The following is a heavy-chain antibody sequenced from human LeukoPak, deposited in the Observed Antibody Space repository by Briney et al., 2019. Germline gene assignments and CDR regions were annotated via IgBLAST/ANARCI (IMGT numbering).Heavy chain of an antibody. CDR3: ARALSPASGYSYGS. J-gene: IGHJ4*02. CDR2: MNPNSGNT. D-gene: IGHD5-18*01. Sequence: ASVKVSCKASGYTFTNYDMNWVRQATGQGLEWMGWMNPNSGNTGYLQKFQGRVTMTMNTSISTAYMELSSLRSEDTAVYYCARALSPASGYSYGSWGQGTLVTVSS. CDR1: GYTFTNYD. V-gene: IGHV1-8*01.